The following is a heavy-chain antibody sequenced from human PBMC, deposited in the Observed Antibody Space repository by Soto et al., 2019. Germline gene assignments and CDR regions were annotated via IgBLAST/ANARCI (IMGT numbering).Heavy chain of an antibody. V-gene: IGHV3-23*01. Sequence: EVQLLESGGGLVQPGGSLRLSCAASGFTFSSYAMSWVRQAPGKGLEWVSAISGSGGSTYYADSVKGRFTISRDNPKNTLYQQMNCLRSEYTAGYYCAKGGYSYYCWGGRDVWGQGTTVTVSS. CDR1: GFTFSSYA. J-gene: IGHJ6*02. D-gene: IGHD5-18*01. CDR2: ISGSGGST. CDR3: AKGGYSYYCWGGRDV.